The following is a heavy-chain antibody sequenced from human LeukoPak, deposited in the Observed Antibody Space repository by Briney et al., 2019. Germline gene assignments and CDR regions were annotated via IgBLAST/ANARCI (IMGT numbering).Heavy chain of an antibody. CDR2: IYPGDSDT. D-gene: IGHD3-22*01. V-gene: IGHV5-51*01. Sequence: GESLQIPCQGSGSIFSKYWIGWVRQLPGKGLEWMGIIYPGDSDTRYRPSFQGRVTISVDKSINTAHLQWSSLKASDTAMYYCARCGRDYDNSAHGFDVWGQGTMVIVSS. CDR3: ARCGRDYDNSAHGFDV. J-gene: IGHJ3*01. CDR1: GSIFSKYW.